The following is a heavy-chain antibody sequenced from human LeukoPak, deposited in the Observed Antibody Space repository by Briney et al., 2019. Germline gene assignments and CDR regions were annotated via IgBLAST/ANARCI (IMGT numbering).Heavy chain of an antibody. CDR3: ARRYSSSWYYFDY. D-gene: IGHD6-13*01. V-gene: IGHV4-59*08. J-gene: IGHJ4*02. CDR2: IYYSGST. Sequence: KPSETLSLTCTVSGGYISSYYWSWIRQPPGKGLEWIGYIYYSGSTNYNPSLKSRVTISVDTSKNQFSLKLSSVTAADTAVYYCARRYSSSWYYFDYWGQGTLVTVSS. CDR1: GGYISSYY.